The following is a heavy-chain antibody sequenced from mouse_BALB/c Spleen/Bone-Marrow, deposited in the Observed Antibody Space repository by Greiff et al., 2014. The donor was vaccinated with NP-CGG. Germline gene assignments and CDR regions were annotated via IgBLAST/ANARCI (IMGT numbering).Heavy chain of an antibody. V-gene: IGHV1-55*01. CDR3: ARDGNWAFAY. D-gene: IGHD4-1*01. CDR2: IYPGSGGN. CDR1: GYNFTSYW. Sequence: VQLQESGAELVKPGTSVRLSCKASGYNFTSYWINWVKLRPGQGLEWIGDIYPGSGGNYKNEKFKTKATLTVDTSSSTAYMQLTSLASEDSALYYCARDGNWAFAYWGQGTLVTVSA. J-gene: IGHJ3*01.